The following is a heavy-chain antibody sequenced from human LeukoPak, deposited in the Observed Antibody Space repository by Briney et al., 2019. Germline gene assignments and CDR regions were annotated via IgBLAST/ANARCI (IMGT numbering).Heavy chain of an antibody. CDR1: GFTFSSYA. CDR2: ISYDGSNK. V-gene: IGHV3-30-3*01. D-gene: IGHD6-19*01. Sequence: GRSLRLSCAASGFTFSSYAMHWVRQAPGKGLEWVAVISYDGSNKYYADSVKGRFTISRDNSKNTLYLQMSSLRAEDTAIYYCARETWCSSSAGGFDPWGQGNLVTVSS. J-gene: IGHJ5*02. CDR3: ARETWCSSSAGGFDP.